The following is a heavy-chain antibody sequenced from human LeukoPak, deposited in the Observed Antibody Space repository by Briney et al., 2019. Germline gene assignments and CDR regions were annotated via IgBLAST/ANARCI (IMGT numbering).Heavy chain of an antibody. V-gene: IGHV5-51*01. Sequence: GESLKISCQTPGYSFTNYWIGWVRQMPGKGLEWMGIIYPGDSDSRYSPSFQGQVTISADKSVSTAYLQWSSLRASDTAIYYCARASTDNAGWHRGSFDYWGQGTLVTVSS. D-gene: IGHD6-19*01. CDR3: ARASTDNAGWHRGSFDY. CDR2: IYPGDSDS. CDR1: GYSFTNYW. J-gene: IGHJ4*02.